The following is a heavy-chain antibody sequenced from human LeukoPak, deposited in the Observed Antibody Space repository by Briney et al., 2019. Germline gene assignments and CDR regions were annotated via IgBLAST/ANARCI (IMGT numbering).Heavy chain of an antibody. CDR1: GGSISSSSYY. V-gene: IGHV4-39*07. D-gene: IGHD4-23*01. Sequence: SETLSLTCTVSGGSISSSSYYWGWIRQPPGKGLEWIGSIYYSGSTYYNPSLKSRVTISVDTSKNQFSLKLSSVTAADTAVYYCARDTPYYGGNSGDWFDPWGQGTLVTVSS. J-gene: IGHJ5*02. CDR3: ARDTPYYGGNSGDWFDP. CDR2: IYYSGST.